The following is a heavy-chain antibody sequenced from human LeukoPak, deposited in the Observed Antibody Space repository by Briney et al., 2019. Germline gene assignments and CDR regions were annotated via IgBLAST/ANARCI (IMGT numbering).Heavy chain of an antibody. CDR3: ARDRSKLLWFGELFGWFDP. CDR1: GGTFSSYA. D-gene: IGHD3-10*01. CDR2: IIPILGIA. J-gene: IGHJ5*02. Sequence: SVKVSGKASGGTFSSYAISWVRQAPGQGLEWMGRIIPILGIANYAQKFQGRVTITADKSTSTAYMELSSLRSEDPAVYYCARDRSKLLWFGELFGWFDPWGQGTLVTVSS. V-gene: IGHV1-69*04.